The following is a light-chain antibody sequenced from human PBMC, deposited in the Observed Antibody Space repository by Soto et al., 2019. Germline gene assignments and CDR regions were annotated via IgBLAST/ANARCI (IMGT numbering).Light chain of an antibody. CDR3: LRLNWYSPDT. J-gene: IGKJ3*01. Sequence: DIQLTQSPSFLSASVGDRVTITCRASQGISSYLAWYQQKPGKAPKLLIFAASTLQNGVPSRFSGSGSGTEFSLTISSLQPEDFAIYYCLRLNWYSPDTFGHGTKVDIK. CDR2: AAS. CDR1: QGISSY. V-gene: IGKV1-9*01.